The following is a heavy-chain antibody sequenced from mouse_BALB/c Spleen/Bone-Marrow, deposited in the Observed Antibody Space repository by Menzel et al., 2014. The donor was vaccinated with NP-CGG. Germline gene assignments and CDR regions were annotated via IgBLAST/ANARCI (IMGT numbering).Heavy chain of an antibody. Sequence: EVQLQESGPGLVKPSQSLSLTCTVTGYSITSDYAWNWIRQFPGNKLEWMGYISYSGSTSYDPSLKSRISITRDTSKNQFFLQLNSVTTEDTATYYCARSSYFDYDGAVDYWGQGTSVTVSS. V-gene: IGHV3-2*02. CDR3: ARSSYFDYDGAVDY. CDR1: GYSITSDYA. J-gene: IGHJ4*01. D-gene: IGHD2-4*01. CDR2: ISYSGST.